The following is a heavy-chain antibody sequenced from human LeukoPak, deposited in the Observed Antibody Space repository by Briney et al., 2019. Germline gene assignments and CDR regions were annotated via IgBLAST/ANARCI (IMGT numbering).Heavy chain of an antibody. CDR3: AKATGYLL. D-gene: IGHD1-14*01. Sequence: GGSLRLSCAASGFTFSNYAMSWLRQAPGKGLEWVSTIGNSGGSTYYADSVKGRFTIARDDPENTLFLQMNSLRAEDTAVYYCAKATGYLLWGQGTLVTVSS. CDR1: GFTFSNYA. V-gene: IGHV3-23*01. J-gene: IGHJ4*02. CDR2: IGNSGGST.